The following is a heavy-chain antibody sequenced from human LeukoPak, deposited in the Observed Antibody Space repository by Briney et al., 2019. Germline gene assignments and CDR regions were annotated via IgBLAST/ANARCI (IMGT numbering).Heavy chain of an antibody. CDR2: INHSGST. Sequence: SETLSLTCAVYGGSFSGYYWSWIRQPPGKGLEWIGEINHSGSTNYNPSLKSRVTISVDTSKNQFSLKLSSVTAADTAVYYCARVDAGYYYFDYWGQGTLVIVSS. CDR1: GGSFSGYY. D-gene: IGHD1-1*01. CDR3: ARVDAGYYYFDY. V-gene: IGHV4-34*01. J-gene: IGHJ4*02.